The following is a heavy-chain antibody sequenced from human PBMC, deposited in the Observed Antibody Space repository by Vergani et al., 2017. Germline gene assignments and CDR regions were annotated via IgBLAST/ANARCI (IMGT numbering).Heavy chain of an antibody. J-gene: IGHJ4*02. D-gene: IGHD3-22*01. CDR3: ARLYGRDSSGSKYCDY. V-gene: IGHV5-51*01. Sequence: EVQLVQSGAEVKTPGESLKISCQISGYSFTNYWIGWVRQMPGKVLEWMGIIHPADSDTRYSPSFQGQVTIPVDKSISTAYLQRSSLRASDSAMYYCARLYGRDSSGSKYCDYWGQGTLVTVSS. CDR2: IHPADSDT. CDR1: GYSFTNYW.